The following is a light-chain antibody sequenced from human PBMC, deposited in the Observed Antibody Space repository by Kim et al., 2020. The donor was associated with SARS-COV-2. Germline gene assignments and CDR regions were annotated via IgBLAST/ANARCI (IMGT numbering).Light chain of an antibody. CDR1: QSITSG. CDR3: QQHNGY. J-gene: IGKJ4*01. CDR2: VVS. V-gene: IGKV1-5*01. Sequence: DIQMTQSPSTLSASVGDTVTITCRASQSITSGLAWYQQKPGKAPKLLIYVVSNLDSGVPSRFSGSGSGTQITLTISSLQPVDFATYYCQQHNGYFGGGTKVDIK.